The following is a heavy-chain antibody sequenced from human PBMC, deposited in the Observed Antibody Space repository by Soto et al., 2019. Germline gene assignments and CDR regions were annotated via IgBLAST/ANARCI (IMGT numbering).Heavy chain of an antibody. Sequence: GWSLRLSCAASGFTVSSVYMSWVRQAPGKGLEWVSVTSSGGSRIYYADSVKGRFTISSDNSKNTLYLQMNSLGAEDTAVYYCAARVRSSGWYADFDYWGQGALITVSS. CDR3: AARVRSSGWYADFDY. CDR2: TSSGGSRI. V-gene: IGHV3-53*01. CDR1: GFTVSSVY. J-gene: IGHJ4*02. D-gene: IGHD6-19*01.